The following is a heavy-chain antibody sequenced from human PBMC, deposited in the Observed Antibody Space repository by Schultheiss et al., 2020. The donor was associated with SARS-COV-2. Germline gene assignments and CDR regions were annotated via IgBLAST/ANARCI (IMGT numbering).Heavy chain of an antibody. CDR2: IYYSGST. CDR1: GGSISSGGYY. D-gene: IGHD4-17*01. V-gene: IGHV4-61*08. CDR3: ARGLEASYYGDRGDAFDI. Sequence: SQTLSLTCTVSGGSISSGGYYWSWIRQPPGKGLEWIGYIYYSGSTNYNPSLKSRVTISVDTSKNQFSLKLSSVTAADTAVYYCARGLEASYYGDRGDAFDIWGQGTMVTVSS. J-gene: IGHJ3*02.